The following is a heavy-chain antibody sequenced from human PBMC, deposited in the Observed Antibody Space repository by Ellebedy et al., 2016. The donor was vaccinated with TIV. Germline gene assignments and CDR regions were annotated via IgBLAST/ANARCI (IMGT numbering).Heavy chain of an antibody. CDR2: ISGSGGST. J-gene: IGHJ6*03. CDR3: AKWDGYSFPYYMDV. V-gene: IGHV3-23*01. D-gene: IGHD5-18*01. CDR1: GFTFSSYA. Sequence: GGSLRLXXAASGFTFSSYAMSWVRQAPGKGLEWVSAISGSGGSTYYADSVKGRFTISRDNSKNTLYLQMNSLRAEDTAVYYCAKWDGYSFPYYMDVWGKGTTVTVSS.